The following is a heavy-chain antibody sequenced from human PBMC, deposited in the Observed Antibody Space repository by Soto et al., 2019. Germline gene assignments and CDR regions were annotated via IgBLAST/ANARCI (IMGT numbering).Heavy chain of an antibody. V-gene: IGHV4-59*01. CDR2: IYYSGST. Sequence: PSETLSLTCTVSGGSISSYYWSWIRQPPGKGLEWIGYIYYSGSTNYNPSLKSRVTISVDTSKNQFSLKLSSVTAADTAVYYCARGGTMIVDSYYFAYWGQGTLVTVSS. CDR1: GGSISSYY. CDR3: ARGGTMIVDSYYFAY. D-gene: IGHD3-22*01. J-gene: IGHJ4*02.